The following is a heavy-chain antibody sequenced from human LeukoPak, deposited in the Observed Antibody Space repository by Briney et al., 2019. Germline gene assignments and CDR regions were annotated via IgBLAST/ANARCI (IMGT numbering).Heavy chain of an antibody. CDR3: ARQFGYGYSFDI. CDR2: INPNSGDS. J-gene: IGHJ3*02. Sequence: ASVKVSCKASGYTFTGYYMHWVRQAPGQGLEWMGWINPNSGDSNYAQKFQDRVTMTRDTSIRTAYMELSRLRSDDTAVYYCARQFGYGYSFDIWGQGKTVTVSS. V-gene: IGHV1-2*02. D-gene: IGHD5-18*01. CDR1: GYTFTGYY.